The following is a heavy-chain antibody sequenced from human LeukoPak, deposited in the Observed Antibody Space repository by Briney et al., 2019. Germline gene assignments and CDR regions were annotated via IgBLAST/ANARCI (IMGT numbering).Heavy chain of an antibody. CDR2: ISYDGSNK. CDR3: AKTRGGPTSPDDY. D-gene: IGHD1-14*01. V-gene: IGHV3-30*04. J-gene: IGHJ4*02. CDR1: GFTFSSYA. Sequence: GRSLRLSCEASGFTFSSYAMHWVRQAPGKGLEWVAVISYDGSNKYYADSVKGRFTISRDNSKNTLYLQMNSLRAEDTAVYYCAKTRGGPTSPDDYWGQGTLVTVSS.